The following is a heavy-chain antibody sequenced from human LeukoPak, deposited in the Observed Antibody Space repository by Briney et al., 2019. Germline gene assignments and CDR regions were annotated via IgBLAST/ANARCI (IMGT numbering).Heavy chain of an antibody. CDR2: IYGGGNI. CDR1: GFTVSSNY. CDR3: ARNQQLGGHSYYYYGMDV. D-gene: IGHD3-16*01. J-gene: IGHJ6*02. V-gene: IGHV3-53*01. Sequence: PGGSLRLSCAASGFTVSSNYMNWVRQAPGKGLEWVSVIYGGGNIYYADSVKGRFTISRDNSKNTLYLQMNSLRADDTAIYYCARNQQLGGHSYYYYGMDVWGQGTTVTVSS.